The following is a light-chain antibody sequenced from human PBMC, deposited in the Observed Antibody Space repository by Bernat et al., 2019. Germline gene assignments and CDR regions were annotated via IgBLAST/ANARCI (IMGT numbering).Light chain of an antibody. CDR2: DDR. V-gene: IGLV3-21*03. Sequence: SLVLAQPPSVSVAPGKTARITCDNLRSTSVHWYQQRPGQAPVLVVFDDRDRPSGVPDRFSGSSSENTATLTISRVEVGDEADYFCQVWANTRDHPAVFGGGTKLTVL. CDR1: NLRSTS. J-gene: IGLJ3*02. CDR3: QVWANTRDHPAV.